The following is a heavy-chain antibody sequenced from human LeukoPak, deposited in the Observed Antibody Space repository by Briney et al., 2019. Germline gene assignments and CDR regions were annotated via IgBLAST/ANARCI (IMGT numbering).Heavy chain of an antibody. V-gene: IGHV4-39*01. CDR3: AKAVGLYNYYYYYMDV. Sequence: SETLSLTCTVSGGSISSSSYYWGWIRQPPGKGLEWIGSIYYSGSTYYNPSLKSRVTISVDTSKNQFSLKLSSVTAADTAVYYCAKAVGLYNYYYYYMDVWGKGTTVTVSS. D-gene: IGHD6-19*01. CDR1: GGSISSSSYY. J-gene: IGHJ6*03. CDR2: IYYSGST.